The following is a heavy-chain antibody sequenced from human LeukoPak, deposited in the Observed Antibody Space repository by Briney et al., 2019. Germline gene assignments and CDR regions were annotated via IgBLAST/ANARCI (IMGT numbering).Heavy chain of an antibody. J-gene: IGHJ5*02. CDR1: GGSISSGDYY. D-gene: IGHD2-2*01. CDR3: ARAYCSSTSCYLVGFDP. V-gene: IGHV4-30-4*08. CDR2: IYYSGST. Sequence: SQTLSLTCTVSGGSISSGDYYWSWIRQPPGKGPEWIGYIYYSGSTYYNPSLKSRVTISVDTSKNQFSLKLSSVTAADTAVYYCARAYCSSTSCYLVGFDPWGQGTLVTVSS.